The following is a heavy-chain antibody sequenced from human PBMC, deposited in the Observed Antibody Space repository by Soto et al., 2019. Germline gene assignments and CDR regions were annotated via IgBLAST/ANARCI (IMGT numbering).Heavy chain of an antibody. CDR1: GGSINSGNYY. Sequence: SETLSLPCTLSGGSINSGNYYWSWIRQLPGKGLEWIGYIHYSATTYHNPSIKSRVSIALDTSKNQLSLKVNSVAPADTAVYYCARAGGRGEGYNAVHFWGLGTLVTVS. D-gene: IGHD3-10*01. J-gene: IGHJ4*02. V-gene: IGHV4-30-4*02. CDR2: IHYSATT. CDR3: ARAGGRGEGYNAVHF.